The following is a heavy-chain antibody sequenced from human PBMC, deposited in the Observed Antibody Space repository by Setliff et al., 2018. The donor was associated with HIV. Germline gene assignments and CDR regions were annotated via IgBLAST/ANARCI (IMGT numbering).Heavy chain of an antibody. CDR1: GFTFREKA. V-gene: IGHV3-23*01. J-gene: IGHJ4*02. CDR2: ISGRGAST. CDR3: AKAMGHLPYFFDS. Sequence: GGSLRLSYVASGFTFREKAMTWVRQPPGKGLEWVSGISGRGASTYYADAARDRFTISRDNSRDTVFLEMTSLRAEDTAVYYCAKAMGHLPYFFDSWGQGTLVTVSS.